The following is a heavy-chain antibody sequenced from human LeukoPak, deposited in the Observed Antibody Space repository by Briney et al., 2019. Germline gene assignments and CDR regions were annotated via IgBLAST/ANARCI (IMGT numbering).Heavy chain of an antibody. J-gene: IGHJ4*02. CDR3: ARGGAARPDY. Sequence: GGSLRLSCAASGFTFSSYWMHWVRQAPGKGLVWVSRINSDGSTTTYADSVKGRFTISRDNAKNSLYLQMNSLRAEDTAIYYCARGGAARPDYWGQGTLVSVSS. V-gene: IGHV3-74*01. CDR1: GFTFSSYW. CDR2: INSDGSTT. D-gene: IGHD6-6*01.